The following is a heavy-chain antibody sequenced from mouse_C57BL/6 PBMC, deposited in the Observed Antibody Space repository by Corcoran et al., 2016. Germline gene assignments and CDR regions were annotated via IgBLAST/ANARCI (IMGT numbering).Heavy chain of an antibody. J-gene: IGHJ1*03. CDR1: GHSITSGYY. D-gene: IGHD1-1*01. V-gene: IGHV3-6*01. CDR3: AREGTMVVATYWYFDV. Sequence: DVQLQESGPGLVKPSQSLSLTCSVTGHSITSGYYWNWIRQFPGNKLEWMGYISYDGSNNYNPSLKNRISITRDTSKNQFFLKLNSVTTEDTATYYCAREGTMVVATYWYFDVWGTGTTVTVSS. CDR2: ISYDGSN.